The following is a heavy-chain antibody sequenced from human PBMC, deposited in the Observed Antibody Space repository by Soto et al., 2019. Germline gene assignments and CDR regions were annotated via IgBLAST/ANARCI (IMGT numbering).Heavy chain of an antibody. J-gene: IGHJ4*02. CDR3: ARALYSSSSGGFDY. Sequence: SETLSLTCTVSGGSIYRSGYYWGWIRQPPGRGLEWIGNIDYNGVTYSNPSLKSRVTISRDTSKNQFSLKLTSVTAADTALYYCARALYSSSSGGFDYWGQGTLVTVSS. CDR2: IDYNGVT. D-gene: IGHD6-6*01. V-gene: IGHV4-39*01. CDR1: GGSIYRSGYY.